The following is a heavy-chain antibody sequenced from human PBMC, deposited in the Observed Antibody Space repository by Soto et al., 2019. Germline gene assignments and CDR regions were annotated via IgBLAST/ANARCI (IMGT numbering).Heavy chain of an antibody. Sequence: SETLSLTCVISGNSVSSNSAAWIWIRQSPSRGLEWLRRTYYRSKWYNDYAVSVKSRITINPDTSKNQFSLHLDSVIPEDTAVYYCARGSIGSSWYGGLLLDYYYGMDVWGQGTTVTVSS. CDR3: ARGSIGSSWYGGLLLDYYYGMDV. CDR2: TYYRSKWYN. J-gene: IGHJ6*02. V-gene: IGHV6-1*01. CDR1: GNSVSSNSAA. D-gene: IGHD6-13*01.